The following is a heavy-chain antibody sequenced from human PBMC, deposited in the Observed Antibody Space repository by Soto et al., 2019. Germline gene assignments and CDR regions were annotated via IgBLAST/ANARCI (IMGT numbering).Heavy chain of an antibody. CDR2: IYYNGNT. Sequence: SETLALSCTVWGGSISSYFWSWIRQSPGKGLEWIGYIYYNGNTNYNPSLASRVTISVDTSKNHFSLKLNSVTVADTAVYSCARGGASSRWLDPWAQGTLVTVSS. CDR1: GGSISSYF. CDR3: ARGGASSRWLDP. V-gene: IGHV4-59*01. J-gene: IGHJ5*02. D-gene: IGHD3-10*01.